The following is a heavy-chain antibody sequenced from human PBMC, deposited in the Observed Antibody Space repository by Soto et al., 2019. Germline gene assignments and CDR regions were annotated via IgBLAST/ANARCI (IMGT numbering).Heavy chain of an antibody. Sequence: QVQLVESGGGVVQPERSLRLSCATSGFTFSDFGMHWVRQAPGKGLAWVATISGGGSDMYYAGSVRGRFTISRDNSKNALYLQMNSLRTDDTAVYYCVRGTAVARQHFANWGQGTLVSVSS. J-gene: IGHJ4*02. CDR3: VRGTAVARQHFAN. V-gene: IGHV3-30*03. CDR1: GFTFSDFG. D-gene: IGHD6-19*01. CDR2: ISGGGSDM.